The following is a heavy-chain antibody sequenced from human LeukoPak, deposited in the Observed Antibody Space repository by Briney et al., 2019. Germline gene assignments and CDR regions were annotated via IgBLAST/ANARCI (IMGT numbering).Heavy chain of an antibody. CDR2: INSDGSST. CDR3: AREIAAAGTIDY. D-gene: IGHD6-13*01. CDR1: GFTFSSYW. Sequence: GGSLRLSCAASGFTFSSYWMHWVRQAPGKGLVWVSRINSDGSSTSYADSVKGRFTISRDNAKNTLYLQMNSLRAEDTAVYYCAREIAAAGTIDYWGQGTLVTVSS. V-gene: IGHV3-74*01. J-gene: IGHJ4*02.